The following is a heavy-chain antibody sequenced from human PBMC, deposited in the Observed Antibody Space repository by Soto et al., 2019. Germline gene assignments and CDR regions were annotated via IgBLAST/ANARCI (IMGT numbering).Heavy chain of an antibody. Sequence: KPGWSLRLSCASSVFTFINAWMSWVRQAPGKGLEWVGRIKSKTDGGTTDYAAPVKGRFTISRDDSKSKLYLQMNSLKTEDTAVYYCTIEGPPGIAARPNYYYGMDVWGQGTTVTVSS. V-gene: IGHV3-15*01. CDR3: TIEGPPGIAARPNYYYGMDV. D-gene: IGHD6-6*01. CDR1: VFTFINAW. J-gene: IGHJ6*02. CDR2: IKSKTDGGTT.